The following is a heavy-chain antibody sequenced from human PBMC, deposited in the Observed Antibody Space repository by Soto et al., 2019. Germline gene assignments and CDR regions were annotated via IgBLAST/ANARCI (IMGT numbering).Heavy chain of an antibody. CDR3: ARETGLRSSGWSYDFDF. CDR1: GFTLSSYS. V-gene: IGHV3-48*02. CDR2: ISGSGGTI. D-gene: IGHD6-19*01. J-gene: IGHJ4*02. Sequence: EVQLVESGGGLVQPGGSLRLSCAASGFTLSSYSMHWVRQAPGKGLEWVSYISGSGGTIYYADSVKGRFTISRDNAKNSLSVQMNSLRDEDTAVYFCARETGLRSSGWSYDFDFWGQGTRVTVS.